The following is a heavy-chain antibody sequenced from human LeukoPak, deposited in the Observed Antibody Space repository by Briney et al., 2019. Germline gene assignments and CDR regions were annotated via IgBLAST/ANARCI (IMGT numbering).Heavy chain of an antibody. CDR2: ISSSGSTI. D-gene: IGHD1-1*01. CDR1: GFTFSDYY. CDR3: AKDHQLSDAFDI. Sequence: GGSLRLSCAASGFTFSDYYMSWIRQAPGKGLEWVSYISSSGSTIYYADSVKGRFTISRDNAKNSLYLQMNSLRAEDTAVYYCAKDHQLSDAFDIWGQGTMVTVSS. J-gene: IGHJ3*02. V-gene: IGHV3-11*01.